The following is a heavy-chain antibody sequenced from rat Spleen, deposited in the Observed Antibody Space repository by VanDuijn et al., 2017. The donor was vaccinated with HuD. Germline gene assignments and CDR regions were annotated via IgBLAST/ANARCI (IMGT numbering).Heavy chain of an antibody. CDR2: MSYDGSNT. J-gene: IGHJ4*01. Sequence: EVQLVESDGGLVQPGRSLKLSCAASGFTFDDYGMAWVRQAPTKGLEWVATMSYDGSNTYYRDSVKGRFTISRDNAESTLYLQMDSLRSEATATYYCASLMYTPDYLGVMDVWGQGASVTVSS. CDR1: GFTFDDYG. CDR3: ASLMYTPDYLGVMDV. D-gene: IGHD1-6*01. V-gene: IGHV5-29*01.